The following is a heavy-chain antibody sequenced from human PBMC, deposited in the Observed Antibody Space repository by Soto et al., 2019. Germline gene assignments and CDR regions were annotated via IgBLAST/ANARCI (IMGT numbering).Heavy chain of an antibody. CDR3: VRVTGYCSSTSCYTGIRYYYYGMDV. CDR1: GGSISSYY. J-gene: IGHJ6*02. Sequence: SETLSLTCTVSGGSISSYYWSWIRQPPGKGLEWIGYIYYSGSTNYNPSLKSRVTISVDTSKNQFSLKLSSVTAADTAVYYCVRVTGYCSSTSCYTGIRYYYYGMDVWGQGTTVTVSS. CDR2: IYYSGST. D-gene: IGHD2-2*02. V-gene: IGHV4-59*01.